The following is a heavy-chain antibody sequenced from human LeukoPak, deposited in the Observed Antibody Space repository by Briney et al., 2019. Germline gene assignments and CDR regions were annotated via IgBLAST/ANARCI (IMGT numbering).Heavy chain of an antibody. Sequence: SETLSLTCAVSGGSIISSNWWSWVRQPPGRGLEWIGEIHHTGSTNYNPSLKSRVTISVDRSKNQFSLKLSSVTAADTAVYYCASGVDSGSYVAFDIWGQGTMVTVSS. CDR1: GGSIISSNW. D-gene: IGHD1-26*01. CDR3: ASGVDSGSYVAFDI. CDR2: IHHTGST. V-gene: IGHV4-4*02. J-gene: IGHJ3*02.